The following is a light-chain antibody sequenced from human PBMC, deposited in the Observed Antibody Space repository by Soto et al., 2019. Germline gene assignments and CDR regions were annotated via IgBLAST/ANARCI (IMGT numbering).Light chain of an antibody. CDR3: QQYVSIPLT. CDR1: QSIGYY. V-gene: IGKV3-20*01. Sequence: EIVLTQSPATLSLSPGERATLSCRASQSIGYYLAWYQENPGQAPRLLIHGASNRATGIPDRFSGSGSGTDFTLTIARLEPEDFAVYYCQQYVSIPLTFGGGTKVDIK. J-gene: IGKJ4*01. CDR2: GAS.